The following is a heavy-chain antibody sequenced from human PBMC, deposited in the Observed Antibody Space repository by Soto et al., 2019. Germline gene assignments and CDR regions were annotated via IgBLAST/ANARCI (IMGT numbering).Heavy chain of an antibody. Sequence: GGSLRLSCAASGFTFSSYWMSWVRQAPGKGLEWVANIKQDGSEKYYVDSVKGRFTISRDNAKNSLYLQMNSLRAEDTAVYYCARAVAATLADAFDIWGQGTMVTVSS. V-gene: IGHV3-7*01. CDR3: ARAVAATLADAFDI. CDR1: GFTFSSYW. D-gene: IGHD2-15*01. J-gene: IGHJ3*02. CDR2: IKQDGSEK.